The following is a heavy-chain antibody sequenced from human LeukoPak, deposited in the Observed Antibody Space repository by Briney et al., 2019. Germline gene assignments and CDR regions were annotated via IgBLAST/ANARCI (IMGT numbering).Heavy chain of an antibody. D-gene: IGHD2-15*01. Sequence: GGSLRLSCAASGFTFSTYSMNWVRQAPGKGLEWVSSISSSSTDIYYADSVKGRFTISRDNAKNSLYLQMNSLRAEDTAVYYCARVPLYCSDGSCYVNYYYYYMDVWGEGTTVTVSS. J-gene: IGHJ6*03. CDR3: ARVPLYCSDGSCYVNYYYYYMDV. CDR1: GFTFSTYS. CDR2: ISSSSTDI. V-gene: IGHV3-21*01.